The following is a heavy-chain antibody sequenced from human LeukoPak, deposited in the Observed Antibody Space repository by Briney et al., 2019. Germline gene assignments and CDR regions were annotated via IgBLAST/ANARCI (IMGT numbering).Heavy chain of an antibody. CDR3: ARGSNSGYSIDY. D-gene: IGHD3-22*01. CDR2: IWYDGSNE. J-gene: IGHJ4*02. CDR1: GFSFSSYG. Sequence: RSLRLSCAVSGFSFSSYGMHWVRQAPGKGLEWVAVIWYDGSNENYADSVKGRFTISRDNSQNTLYLQMNSLRAEDTAVYFCARGSNSGYSIDYWGQGTLVTVSS. V-gene: IGHV3-33*01.